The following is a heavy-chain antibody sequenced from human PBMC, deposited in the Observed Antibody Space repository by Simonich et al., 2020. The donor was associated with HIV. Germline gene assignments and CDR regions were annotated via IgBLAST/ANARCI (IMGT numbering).Heavy chain of an antibody. D-gene: IGHD3-16*01. CDR2: INPNIGGT. CDR1: GYTFTGYY. V-gene: IGHV1-2*06. Sequence: QVQLVQSGAEVKKPGASVKVSCKASGYTFTGYYMHWVRQAPGQGLEWLGRINPNIGGTDYAQNFQGRVTLTSDTSISTAYMELSGLRSDDTAVYYCASGMMGFDYWGQGTLVTVSS. J-gene: IGHJ4*02. CDR3: ASGMMGFDY.